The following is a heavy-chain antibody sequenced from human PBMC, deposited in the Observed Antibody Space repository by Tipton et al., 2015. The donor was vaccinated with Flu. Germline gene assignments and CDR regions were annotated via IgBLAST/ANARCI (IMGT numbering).Heavy chain of an antibody. CDR3: AKDGVEAAASGGGMDV. Sequence: LRLSCAASGFTFSDYGIHWVRQAPGKGLEWVAFIQYDGNNKYYADSVKGRFTISRDNSKNTLYLQMNSLRTEDTAVFYCAKDGVEAAASGGGMDVWGRGTTVSVSS. CDR2: IQYDGNNK. CDR1: GFTFSDYG. V-gene: IGHV3-30*02. J-gene: IGHJ6*02. D-gene: IGHD2-2*01.